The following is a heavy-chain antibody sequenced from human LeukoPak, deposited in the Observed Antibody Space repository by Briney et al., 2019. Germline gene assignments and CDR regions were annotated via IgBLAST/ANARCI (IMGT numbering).Heavy chain of an antibody. V-gene: IGHV3-30*18. CDR3: AKENNYDFWSGYLFDY. J-gene: IGHJ4*02. Sequence: GGSLRLSCAASGFTFSSYGMHWVRQAPGKGLEWVAVISYDGSNKYYADSVKGRFTISRDNSKNTLYLQMNSPRAEDTAVYYCAKENNYDFWSGYLFDYWGQGTLVTVSS. CDR1: GFTFSSYG. CDR2: ISYDGSNK. D-gene: IGHD3-3*01.